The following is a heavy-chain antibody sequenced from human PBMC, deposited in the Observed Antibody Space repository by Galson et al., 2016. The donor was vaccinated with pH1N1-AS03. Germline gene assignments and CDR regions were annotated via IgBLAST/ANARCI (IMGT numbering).Heavy chain of an antibody. CDR2: SSAYNGKT. D-gene: IGHD1-26*01. CDR3: ARGRGSYGMDV. Sequence: SVKVSCKASGYTFGSYAITWVRQAPGQGLEWMGWSSAYNGKTKYLQSLQGRVTMTTDTSASKAYMELSSLRSEDTAVYYCARGRGSYGMDVWGQGTTVTVSS. CDR1: GYTFGSYA. V-gene: IGHV1-18*01. J-gene: IGHJ6*02.